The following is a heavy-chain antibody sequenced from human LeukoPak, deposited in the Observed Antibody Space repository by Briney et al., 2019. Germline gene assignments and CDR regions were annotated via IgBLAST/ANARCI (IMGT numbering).Heavy chain of an antibody. D-gene: IGHD3-22*01. V-gene: IGHV1-18*04. J-gene: IGHJ4*02. CDR2: ISAYNGNT. CDR1: GYTFTGYY. Sequence: ASVKVSCKASGYTFTGYYMHWVRQAPGQGLEWIGWISAYNGNTNYAQKLQGRVTMTTDTSTSTAYMELRSLRSDDTAVYYCARNYDSSGYPSDYWGQGTLVTVSS. CDR3: ARNYDSSGYPSDY.